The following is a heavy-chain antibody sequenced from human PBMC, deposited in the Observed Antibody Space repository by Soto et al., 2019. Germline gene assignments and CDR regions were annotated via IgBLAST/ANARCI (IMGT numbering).Heavy chain of an antibody. D-gene: IGHD6-6*01. J-gene: IGHJ6*03. Sequence: SETLSLTCAVYGGSFSGYYWSWIRQPPGKGLEWIGEINHSGSTNYNPSLKSRVTISVDTSKNQFSLKLSSVTAADTAVYYCARQWTARPSYYYYYMDVWGKGTTVTVSS. CDR3: ARQWTARPSYYYYYMDV. CDR1: GGSFSGYY. V-gene: IGHV4-34*01. CDR2: INHSGST.